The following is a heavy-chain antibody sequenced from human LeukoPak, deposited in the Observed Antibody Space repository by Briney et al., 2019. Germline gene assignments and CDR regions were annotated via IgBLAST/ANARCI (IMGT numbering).Heavy chain of an antibody. J-gene: IGHJ4*02. D-gene: IGHD3-10*01. Sequence: GGSLRLSCVACGFTFSRCSMNWVRQAPGKGLEWVSSITRSRSYICYGDSVKGRFTISRDNAKNSLYLQMNSLRAEDTAVYYCARAPRAGLGLLWFGEWDYWGQGTLVTVSS. CDR1: GFTFSRCS. V-gene: IGHV3-21*01. CDR3: ARAPRAGLGLLWFGEWDY. CDR2: ITRSRSYI.